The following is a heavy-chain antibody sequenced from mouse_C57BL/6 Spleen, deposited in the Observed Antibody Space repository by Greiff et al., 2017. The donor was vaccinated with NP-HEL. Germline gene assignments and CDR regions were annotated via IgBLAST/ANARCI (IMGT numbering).Heavy chain of an antibody. J-gene: IGHJ3*01. CDR3: ARYQDYYGSSPFAY. CDR1: GFTFSSYA. V-gene: IGHV5-4*03. CDR2: ISDGGSYT. D-gene: IGHD1-1*01. Sequence: DVKLVESGGGLVKPGGSLKLSCAASGFTFSSYAMSWVRQTPEKRLEWVATISDGGSYTYYPDNVKGRFTISRDNAKYNLYLQMSHLKSEDTAMYYCARYQDYYGSSPFAYWGQGTLVTVSA.